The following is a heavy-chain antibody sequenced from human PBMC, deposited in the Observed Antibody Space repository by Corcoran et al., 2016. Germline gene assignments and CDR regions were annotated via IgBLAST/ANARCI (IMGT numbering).Heavy chain of an antibody. D-gene: IGHD2-21*02. Sequence: EVQLVESGGGVVRPGGSLRLSCAASGFTFDDYGMSWVRQAPGKGLEWVSGINWNGGSTGYADSAKGRFTISRDNAKNSLYLQMNSLRAEDMALYHCARVRRGGDWEDAFDIWGQGTMVTVSS. CDR3: ARVRRGGDWEDAFDI. CDR1: GFTFDDYG. V-gene: IGHV3-20*01. J-gene: IGHJ3*02. CDR2: INWNGGST.